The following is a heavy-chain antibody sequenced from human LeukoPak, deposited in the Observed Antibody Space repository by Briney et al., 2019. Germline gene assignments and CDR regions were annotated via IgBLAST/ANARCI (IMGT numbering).Heavy chain of an antibody. J-gene: IGHJ4*02. CDR1: GGSFSGYY. CDR3: ARVFNYYGSGSYASDY. Sequence: SETLSLTCAVYGGSFSGYYWSWIRQPPGKGLEWIGEINRSGSTNYNPSLKSRVTISVGTSKNQFSLKLSSVTAADTAVYYCARVFNYYGSGSYASDYWGQGTLVTVSS. V-gene: IGHV4-34*01. CDR2: INRSGST. D-gene: IGHD3-10*01.